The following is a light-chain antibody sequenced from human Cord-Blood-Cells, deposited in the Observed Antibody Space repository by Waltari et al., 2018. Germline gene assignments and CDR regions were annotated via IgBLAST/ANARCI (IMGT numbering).Light chain of an antibody. CDR2: EGS. Sequence: QSALTQPASVSGSPGQSITISCTGTSSDVGSYNPVSWYQQHPGKAPKRMIYEGSKRPSGVSNRFSGSKSGNTASLTISGLQAEDEADYYCCSYAGSSTFDVVFGGGTKLTVL. CDR1: SSDVGSYNP. J-gene: IGLJ2*01. CDR3: CSYAGSSTFDVV. V-gene: IGLV2-23*03.